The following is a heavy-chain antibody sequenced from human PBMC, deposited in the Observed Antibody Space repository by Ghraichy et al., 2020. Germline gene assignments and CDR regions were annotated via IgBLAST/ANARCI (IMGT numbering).Heavy chain of an antibody. CDR1: GGSISSSSYY. Sequence: SETLSLTCTVSGGSISSSSYYWGWIRQPPGKGLECIGSIYYSGSTYYNPSLKSRVTISVDTSKNQFSLKLSSVTAADTAVYYCARYTYGDFDYWGQGTLVTVSS. D-gene: IGHD4-17*01. CDR3: ARYTYGDFDY. CDR2: IYYSGST. V-gene: IGHV4-39*01. J-gene: IGHJ4*02.